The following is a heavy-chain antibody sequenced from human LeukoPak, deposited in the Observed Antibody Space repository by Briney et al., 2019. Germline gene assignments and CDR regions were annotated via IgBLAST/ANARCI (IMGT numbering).Heavy chain of an antibody. CDR2: IHSSGST. CDR1: GGSISSYY. Sequence: SETLSLTCTVSGGSISSYYWSWIRQPAGKGLECIGRIHSSGSTISNPSLKSRVTMSVDTSKNQFSLKLSSVTAADTAVHYCARLVSGSYPDYWGQGTLVTVSS. J-gene: IGHJ4*02. V-gene: IGHV4-4*07. D-gene: IGHD1-26*01. CDR3: ARLVSGSYPDY.